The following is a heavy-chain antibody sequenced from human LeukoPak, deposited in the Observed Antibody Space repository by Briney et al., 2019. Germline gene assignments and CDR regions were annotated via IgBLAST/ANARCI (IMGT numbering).Heavy chain of an antibody. J-gene: IGHJ4*02. CDR2: IRYDGSNK. CDR3: ARTRFLESGC. Sequence: PGGSLRLSCAASGFTFSSYGMHWVRQAPGKGLEWVAFIRYDGSNKYYADSVKGRFTISRDNSKNTLYLQMNSLRAEDTAVYYCARTRFLESGCWGQGTLVTVSS. D-gene: IGHD3-3*01. CDR1: GFTFSSYG. V-gene: IGHV3-30*02.